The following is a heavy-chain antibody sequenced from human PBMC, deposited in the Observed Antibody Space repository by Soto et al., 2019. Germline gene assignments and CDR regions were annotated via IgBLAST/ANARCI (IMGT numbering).Heavy chain of an antibody. CDR3: ARTYYYGSGSLYYFDY. CDR2: IYYSGST. CDR1: GGSISSYY. J-gene: IGHJ4*02. D-gene: IGHD3-10*01. Sequence: PSETLSLTCTVSGGSISSYYWSWIRQPPGKGLEWIGDIYYSGSTNYNPSLKSRVTISVDTSKNQFSLKLSSVPAEDTAVYYCARTYYYGSGSLYYFDYWGQGTLVTVSS. V-gene: IGHV4-59*01.